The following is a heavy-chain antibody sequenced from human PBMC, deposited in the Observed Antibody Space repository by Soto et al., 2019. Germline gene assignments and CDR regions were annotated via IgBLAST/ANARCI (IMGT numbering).Heavy chain of an antibody. V-gene: IGHV3-72*01. D-gene: IGHD3-16*01. J-gene: IGHJ4*02. CDR3: TIEGAYPGPDFDY. CDR2: AKNKANSYTT. CDR1: GFTFSDRY. Sequence: GGSLRLSCAASGFTFSDRYMDWVRQAPGKGLEWVGRAKNKANSYTTEYAASVKGRFTISRDYSRDSVYLQMNSLKTDDTAVYYCTIEGAYPGPDFDYWGQGTLVTVSS.